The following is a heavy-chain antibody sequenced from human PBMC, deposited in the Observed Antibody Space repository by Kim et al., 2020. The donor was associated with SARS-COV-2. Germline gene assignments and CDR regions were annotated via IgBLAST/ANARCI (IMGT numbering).Heavy chain of an antibody. D-gene: IGHD3-10*01. V-gene: IGHV3-7*03. CDR1: GFTFSSYW. CDR3: AREERFGEGPYYYGMDV. J-gene: IGHJ6*02. Sequence: GGSLRLSCAASGFTFSSYWMSWVRQAPGKGLEWVANIKQDGSEKYYVDSVKGRFTISRDNAKNSLYLQMNSLRAEDTAVYYCAREERFGEGPYYYGMDVWGQGTTVTVSS. CDR2: IKQDGSEK.